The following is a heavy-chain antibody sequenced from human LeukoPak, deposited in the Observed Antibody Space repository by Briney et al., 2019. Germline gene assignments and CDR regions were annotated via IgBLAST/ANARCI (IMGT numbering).Heavy chain of an antibody. J-gene: IGHJ3*02. CDR2: IYHSGST. CDR3: ARTGIAARPKILAFDI. D-gene: IGHD6-6*01. V-gene: IGHV4-30-2*01. CDR1: GGSISSGGYS. Sequence: SQTLSLTCAVSGGSISSGGYSWSWIRQPPGKGLEWIGYIYHSGSTYYNPSLKSRVTISVDTSKNQFSLKLSSVTAADTAVYYCARTGIAARPKILAFDIWGQGTMVTVSS.